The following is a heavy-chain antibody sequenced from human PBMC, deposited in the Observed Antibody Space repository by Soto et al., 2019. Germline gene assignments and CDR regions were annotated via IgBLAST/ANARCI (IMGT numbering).Heavy chain of an antibody. Sequence: SETLSLTCTVSGGSISSGDYYWSWIRQPPGKGLEWIGYIYYSGSTYYNPSLKSRVTISVDTSKNQFSLKLSSVTAADTAVYYCARGTLCGGDCYLFDYWGQGTLVTVSS. J-gene: IGHJ4*02. CDR3: ARGTLCGGDCYLFDY. CDR1: GGSISSGDYY. D-gene: IGHD2-21*02. CDR2: IYYSGST. V-gene: IGHV4-30-4*01.